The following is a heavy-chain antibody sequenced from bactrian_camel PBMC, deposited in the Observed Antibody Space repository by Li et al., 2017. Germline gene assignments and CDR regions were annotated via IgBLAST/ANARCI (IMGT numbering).Heavy chain of an antibody. CDR2: INTLTGGT. J-gene: IGHJ4*01. D-gene: IGHD3*01. V-gene: IGHV3S40*01. Sequence: VQLVESGGGSVQAGGSLRLSCAASGYTYSSCMGWFRQAAGKGLEWLSTINTLTGGTTYADSVKDRFTISRDNAKSTVYLQMNSLKPEDTAVYYCVTQKWGPGQGTQVTVS. CDR1: GYTYSSC.